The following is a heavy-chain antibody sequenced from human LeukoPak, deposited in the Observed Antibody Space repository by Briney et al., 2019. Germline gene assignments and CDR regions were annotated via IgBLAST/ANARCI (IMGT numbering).Heavy chain of an antibody. J-gene: IGHJ3*02. CDR1: GYTFTSYD. CDR3: ARFTRSYDAFDI. CDR2: MNPNSGNT. Sequence: EASVKVSCKASGYTFTSYDINWVRQATGQGLEWMGWMNPNSGNTGYAQKFQGRVTMTRNTSISTAYVELSSLRSEDTAVYYCARFTRSYDAFDIWGQGTMVTVSS. V-gene: IGHV1-8*01. D-gene: IGHD3-3*01.